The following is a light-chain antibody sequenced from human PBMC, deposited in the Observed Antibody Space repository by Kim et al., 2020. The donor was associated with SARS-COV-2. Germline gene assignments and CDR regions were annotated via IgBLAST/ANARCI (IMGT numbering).Light chain of an antibody. CDR3: ASYTSRISYV. CDR2: GVT. Sequence: GQSVNISCTGTSSDVGSNNRVSWYQQPPGTAPKLMIYGVTNRPSGVPDRFSGSRSGNTASLTISGLQAEDEADYYCASYTSRISYVFGTGTKVTVL. V-gene: IGLV2-18*02. CDR1: SSDVGSNNR. J-gene: IGLJ1*01.